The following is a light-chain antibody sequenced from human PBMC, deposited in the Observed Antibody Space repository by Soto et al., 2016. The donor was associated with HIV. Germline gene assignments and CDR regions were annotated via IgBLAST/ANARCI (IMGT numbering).Light chain of an antibody. Sequence: SSELTQDPAVSVALGQTVKITCQGDSLRSYYATWYQQKPGQAPVFVIYGQSNRPSGIPDRFSGSSSGNTASLTITGAQAEDEADYYCNSRDSSDNHNYVFGTGTKVTVL. CDR3: NSRDSSDNHNYV. CDR1: SLRSYY. V-gene: IGLV3-19*01. CDR2: GQS. J-gene: IGLJ1*01.